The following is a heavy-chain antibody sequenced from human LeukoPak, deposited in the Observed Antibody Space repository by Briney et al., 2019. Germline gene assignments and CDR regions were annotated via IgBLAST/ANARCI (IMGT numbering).Heavy chain of an antibody. CDR2: MNPNSGNT. CDR1: GYTFTGYY. J-gene: IGHJ6*02. D-gene: IGHD3-3*01. Sequence: ASVKVSCKASGYTFTGYYMHWLRQAPGQGLAWMGWMNPNSGNTDYAQKFQGRVTMTRNTSISTAYMELSSLRSEDTAVYYCARDLLTYYDFWSGQPSYYYYGMDVWGQGTTVTVSS. V-gene: IGHV1-8*02. CDR3: ARDLLTYYDFWSGQPSYYYYGMDV.